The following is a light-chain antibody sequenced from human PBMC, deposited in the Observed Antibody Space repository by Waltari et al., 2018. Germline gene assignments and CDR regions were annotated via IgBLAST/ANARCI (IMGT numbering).Light chain of an antibody. CDR1: PSGNYS. V-gene: IGKV3-11*01. J-gene: IGKJ1*01. CDR2: SAS. Sequence: CRSRPSGNYSLAWYQPKPGQTPRLLIYSASNTATVIPARFSGSGSESDFTLTISSREPEDFAVYYCQQRSSWPRTFGQGTKVEIK. CDR3: QQRSSWPRT.